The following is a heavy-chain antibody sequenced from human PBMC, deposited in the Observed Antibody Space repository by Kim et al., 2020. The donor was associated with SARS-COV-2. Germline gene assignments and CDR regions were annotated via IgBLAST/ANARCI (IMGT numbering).Heavy chain of an antibody. CDR3: VKGKGLKRYHFDY. CDR1: GFAFTTYA. Sequence: GGSLRLSCAASGFAFTTYAVSWVRQAPGKGLEWVSTISSSGGSTYYADSVKGRFTVSRDNSKNTLYLQMNGLRAEDTAVYFCVKGKGLKRYHFDYWGQGTLVTVSS. D-gene: IGHD2-2*02. V-gene: IGHV3-23*01. CDR2: ISSSGGST. J-gene: IGHJ4*02.